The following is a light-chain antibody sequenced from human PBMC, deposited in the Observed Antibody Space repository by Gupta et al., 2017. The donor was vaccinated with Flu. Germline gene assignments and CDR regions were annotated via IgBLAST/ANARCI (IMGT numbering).Light chain of an antibody. CDR1: QYISTY. Sequence: DIQLTQSPSSLSASVGDRITITCRASQYISTYLNWYHQKVGRAPSLLIYSTSHLHGGVPSRFSGSGSGTNFSLTISRLQLEDFATYYCQQSFAIARTFGQGTKLEIK. CDR2: STS. J-gene: IGKJ2*01. CDR3: QQSFAIART. V-gene: IGKV1-39*01.